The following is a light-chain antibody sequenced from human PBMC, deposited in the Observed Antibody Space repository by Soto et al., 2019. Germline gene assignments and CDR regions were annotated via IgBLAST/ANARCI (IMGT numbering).Light chain of an antibody. CDR1: QSISNW. CDR3: QQYASLSRT. J-gene: IGKJ1*01. Sequence: DIQMTQTPSTQSASVRDGSTSTCRASQSISNWLAWYQQKPGKAPKLLIYDASTLGSGVPSRFSGSGSGTEFTLTISILLPDDFVSYYCQQYASLSRTFGQGTKVDIK. CDR2: DAS. V-gene: IGKV1-5*01.